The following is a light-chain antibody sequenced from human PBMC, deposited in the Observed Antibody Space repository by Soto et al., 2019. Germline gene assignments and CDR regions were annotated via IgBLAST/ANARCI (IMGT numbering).Light chain of an antibody. Sequence: EIVLTQSPGTLSLSPGERATLSCRASQSVSSNFLAWYQQKPGQATRLLIYGASSRASGIPDRFSGSGSGTDFTLTISRLEPEDFAVYYCQRYGSSPRTFGQGTKVEIK. CDR2: GAS. V-gene: IGKV3-20*01. J-gene: IGKJ1*01. CDR1: QSVSSNF. CDR3: QRYGSSPRT.